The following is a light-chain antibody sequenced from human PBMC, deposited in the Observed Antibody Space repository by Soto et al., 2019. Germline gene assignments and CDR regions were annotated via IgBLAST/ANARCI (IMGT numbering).Light chain of an antibody. V-gene: IGKV3-15*01. CDR1: QSVSSK. Sequence: EIVMTQSPATLSVSPGETATLSCRASQSVSSKLAWYQQKPGQAPRVLIYGASTRATGIPARFSGSGSGTEFTLTIGSLQSEDFAVYYCQQYNDWPPTWTFGQGTRVEIK. CDR2: GAS. J-gene: IGKJ1*01. CDR3: QQYNDWPPTWT.